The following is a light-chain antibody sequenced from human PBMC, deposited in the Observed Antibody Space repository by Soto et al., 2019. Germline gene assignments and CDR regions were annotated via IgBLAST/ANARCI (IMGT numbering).Light chain of an antibody. V-gene: IGKV3-20*01. CDR2: VAS. J-gene: IGKJ5*01. CDR3: QQYASSPIT. CDR1: QSVSSNF. Sequence: EIVLTQSPGTLSLSPGERATLSCRASQSVSSNFLAWYQQKSGQDPRLLIYVASSRATGIPGRFSGSGSGTVFTLTISRLEPEDFAVYYCQQYASSPITFDQGTRLEIK.